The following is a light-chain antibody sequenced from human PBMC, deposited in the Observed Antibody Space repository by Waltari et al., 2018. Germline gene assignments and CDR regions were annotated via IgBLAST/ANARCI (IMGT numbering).Light chain of an antibody. CDR3: LHYHDSPHT. J-gene: IGKJ3*01. CDR1: QSVGSNF. Sequence: EIVLTQSPGTLSLSPGERATLSCRASQSVGSNFLAWYQQKPGQAPRLVIFDASNRATGIPDRCSGSGSGTDFTLTISRLEPEDFAMYYCLHYHDSPHTFGPGTTVDIK. V-gene: IGKV3-20*01. CDR2: DAS.